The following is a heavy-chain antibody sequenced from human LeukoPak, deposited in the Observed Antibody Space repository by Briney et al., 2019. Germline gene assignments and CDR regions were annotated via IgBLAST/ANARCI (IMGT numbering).Heavy chain of an antibody. J-gene: IGHJ3*02. CDR3: ASDSSGYYYAAFDI. Sequence: GASVKVSCKASGYTFTSYDINWVRQATGQGLEWMGWMNPNSGNTGYAQKFQGRVTMTRNTSISTAYMELRSLRSEDTAVYYCASDSSGYYYAAFDIWGKGTMVTVSS. V-gene: IGHV1-8*01. CDR2: MNPNSGNT. CDR1: GYTFTSYD. D-gene: IGHD3-22*01.